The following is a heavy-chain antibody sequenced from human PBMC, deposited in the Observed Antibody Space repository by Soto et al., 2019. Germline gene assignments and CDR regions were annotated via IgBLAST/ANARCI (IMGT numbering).Heavy chain of an antibody. J-gene: IGHJ5*02. CDR3: ARHQKGLLSWFDP. V-gene: IGHV4-59*08. CDR2: IYYTGST. D-gene: IGHD3-10*01. Sequence: SETLSLTCTVSGGSIDSYYCSCIRQSPEKGLEWIGYIYYTGSTNYNPSLKSRVTVSLDTSKNQFSLKLTSVTAADTAVYYCARHQKGLLSWFDPWGQGTLVTVSS. CDR1: GGSIDSYY.